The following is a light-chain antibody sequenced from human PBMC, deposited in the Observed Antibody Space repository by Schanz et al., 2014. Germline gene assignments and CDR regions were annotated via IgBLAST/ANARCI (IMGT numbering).Light chain of an antibody. CDR3: QEYGRSRT. CDR1: QSVSSSY. CDR2: GAS. Sequence: EILLTQSPATLSLSPGERATLSCRASQSVSSSYLAWYQQKPGQAPRLLIYGASSRATGIPDRFSGSGSGTDFTLTISRLEPGDFGVYYCQEYGRSRTFGQGTKVEIK. V-gene: IGKV3-20*01. J-gene: IGKJ1*01.